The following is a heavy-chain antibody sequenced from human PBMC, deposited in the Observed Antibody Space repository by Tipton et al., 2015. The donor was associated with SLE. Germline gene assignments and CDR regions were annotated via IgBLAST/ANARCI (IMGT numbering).Heavy chain of an antibody. CDR3: ARDPPGLDNSFDL. CDR2: IHYSGST. CDR1: GGSIRNYC. J-gene: IGHJ3*01. V-gene: IGHV4-59*01. D-gene: IGHD5-24*01. Sequence: TLSLTCTVSGGSIRNYCWSWIRQSPGRGLEWIGYIHYSGSTNYNPSLKSRVTISIDMSKNQFSLKLNSVTAADTAVYYCARDPPGLDNSFDLWGQGTLVTVSS.